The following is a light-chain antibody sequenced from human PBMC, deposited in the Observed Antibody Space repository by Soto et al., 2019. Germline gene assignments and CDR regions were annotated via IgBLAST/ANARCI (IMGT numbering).Light chain of an antibody. CDR1: SSDVGNYNL. J-gene: IGLJ1*01. Sequence: QSGLTQPPSASGSPGQSVTNSCTGTSSDVGNYNLVSWYQQHPDKAPKLVIYEVNKRPSGVPDRFSGSKSGNTASLTVSGLQAEDEADYYCSSFGGSSDYVFGTGTKLTVL. CDR2: EVN. CDR3: SSFGGSSDYV. V-gene: IGLV2-8*01.